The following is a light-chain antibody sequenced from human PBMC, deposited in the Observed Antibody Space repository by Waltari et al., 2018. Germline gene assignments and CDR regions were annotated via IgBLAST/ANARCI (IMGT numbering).Light chain of an antibody. V-gene: IGLV1-40*01. CDR2: GTS. CDR1: SSNIGAGYD. CDR3: QSYDSSLRGV. J-gene: IGLJ2*01. Sequence: QSVLTQPPSVSGAPGQRVTISCTGSSSNIGAGYDVHWYQQLPGTAPKLLIYGTSNRPSGVPDRVAGSKSGTSASLAITGLQAEDEADYYCQSYDSSLRGVFGGGTKLTVL.